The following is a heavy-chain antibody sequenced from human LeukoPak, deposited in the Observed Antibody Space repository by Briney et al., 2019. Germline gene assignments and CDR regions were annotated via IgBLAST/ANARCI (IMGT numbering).Heavy chain of an antibody. CDR2: IYPGDSDT. J-gene: IGHJ5*02. CDR3: ARHPPYSSGSRWFDP. Sequence: GESLKISCKGSGYSFSNYWIGWVRQMPGKGLEWVAIIYPGDSDTRYSPSFQGQVTISADRSISTAYLRWSSLKASDTAMYYCARHPPYSSGSRWFDPWGQGTLVTVSS. D-gene: IGHD6-19*01. CDR1: GYSFSNYW. V-gene: IGHV5-51*01.